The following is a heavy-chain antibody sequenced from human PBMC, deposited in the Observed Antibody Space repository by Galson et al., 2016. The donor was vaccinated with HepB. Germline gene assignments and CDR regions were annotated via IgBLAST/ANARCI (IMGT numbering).Heavy chain of an antibody. CDR3: AKGRADLTDYYYYGMDV. D-gene: IGHD4/OR15-4a*01. CDR2: LSGSGDST. CDR1: GFIFSTYA. Sequence: SLRLSCAASGFIFSTYAMSWVRQAPGKGLEWVSDLSGSGDSTYYADSVKGRFTISRDNSKNTLYLQMKSLRGEDTAVYYCAKGRADLTDYYYYGMDVWGHGTTVTVSS. V-gene: IGHV3-23*01. J-gene: IGHJ6*02.